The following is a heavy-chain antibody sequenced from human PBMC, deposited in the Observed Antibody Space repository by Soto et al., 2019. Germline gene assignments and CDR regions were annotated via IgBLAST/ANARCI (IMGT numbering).Heavy chain of an antibody. CDR2: IIPILGIA. Sequence: GASVKVSCKASGGTFSSYTISWVRQAPGQGLEWMGRIIPILGIANYAQKFQGRVTITADKSTSTAYMELSSLRSEDTAVYYCARYSYDILTGYPYQNAFDIWGQGTMVTVSS. CDR3: ARYSYDILTGYPYQNAFDI. CDR1: GGTFSSYT. D-gene: IGHD3-9*01. V-gene: IGHV1-69*02. J-gene: IGHJ3*02.